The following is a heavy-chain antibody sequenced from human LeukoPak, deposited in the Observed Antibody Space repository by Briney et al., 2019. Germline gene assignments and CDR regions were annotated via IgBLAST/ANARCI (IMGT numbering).Heavy chain of an antibody. V-gene: IGHV4-39*01. CDR3: ASLRVPGDFDY. Sequence: PSETLSLTCTVSGGSISSSSYYWGWIRQPPGKGLEWIVSSYYSGSTYYNPSLKSRLTMSVDTSKNQFSLNLRSVTAADTAVYYWASLRVPGDFDYWGQGTLVTVSS. CDR2: SYYSGST. J-gene: IGHJ4*02. CDR1: GGSISSSSYY.